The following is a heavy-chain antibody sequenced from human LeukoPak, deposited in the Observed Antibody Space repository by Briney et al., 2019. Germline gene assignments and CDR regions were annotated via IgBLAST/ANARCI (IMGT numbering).Heavy chain of an antibody. Sequence: GGSLRLSCAASGFTFSSYAISWVRQAPGQGLEWMGGIIPIFGTANYAQKFQGRVTITADESTSTAYMELSSLRSEDTAVYYCAQYCSSTSCYEQIKNYYYYYGMDVWGQGTTVTVSS. CDR2: IIPIFGTA. V-gene: IGHV1-69*01. J-gene: IGHJ6*02. CDR3: AQYCSSTSCYEQIKNYYYYYGMDV. D-gene: IGHD2-2*01. CDR1: GFTFSSYA.